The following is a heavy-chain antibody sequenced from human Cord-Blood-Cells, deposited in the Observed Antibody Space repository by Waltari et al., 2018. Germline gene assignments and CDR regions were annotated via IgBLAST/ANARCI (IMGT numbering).Heavy chain of an antibody. V-gene: IGHV3-23*01. CDR3: ANEDSGWYLGY. D-gene: IGHD6-19*01. J-gene: IGHJ4*02. CDR2: ISGSGGST. CDR1: GFTFGSYA. Sequence: EVQLLESGGGLVQPGGSLRLSCAASGFTFGSYAMSWARQAPGKGLEWVSAISGSGGSTYYADSVKGRFTISRDNSKNTLYLQMNSLRAEDTAVYYCANEDSGWYLGYWGQGTLVTVSS.